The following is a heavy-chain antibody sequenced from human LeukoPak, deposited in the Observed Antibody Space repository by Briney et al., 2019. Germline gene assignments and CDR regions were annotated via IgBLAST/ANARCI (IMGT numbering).Heavy chain of an antibody. Sequence: ETLSLTCAVSGGSISSYYWSWIRQPPGKGLEWASYISSSSSTIYYADSVKGRFTISRDNSKNTLYLQMNSLRAEDTAVYYCARERSSGWYGDAFDIWGQGTMVTVSS. V-gene: IGHV3-48*01. J-gene: IGHJ3*02. CDR1: GGSISSYY. D-gene: IGHD6-19*01. CDR2: ISSSSSTI. CDR3: ARERSSGWYGDAFDI.